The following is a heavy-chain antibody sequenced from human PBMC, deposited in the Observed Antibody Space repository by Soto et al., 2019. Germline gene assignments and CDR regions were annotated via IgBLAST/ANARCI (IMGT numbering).Heavy chain of an antibody. CDR2: IESKADGGTT. CDR1: GFNFSNTW. V-gene: IGHV3-15*04. CDR3: STGRSSNYH. D-gene: IGHD2-2*01. J-gene: IGHJ4*02. Sequence: EVQLVESGGGLVKPWGSLRLSCAASGFNFSNTWMSWVRQAPGKGLEWVGRIESKADGGTTDYAAPVKGRFTISRDDSKNTLFLQMDSLKTDDTAVYYCSTGRSSNYHWGQGTLVTVSS.